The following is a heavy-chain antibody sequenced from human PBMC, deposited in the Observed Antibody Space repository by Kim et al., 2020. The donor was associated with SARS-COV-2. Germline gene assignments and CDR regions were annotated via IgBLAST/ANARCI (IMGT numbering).Heavy chain of an antibody. CDR3: ARHFRGVVIATDWFDP. J-gene: IGHJ5*02. V-gene: IGHV4-39*01. Sequence: HKSRVNISVDTSKNQFSLKLSSVPAADTAVYYCARHFRGVVIATDWFDPWGQGTLVTVSS. D-gene: IGHD2-21*01.